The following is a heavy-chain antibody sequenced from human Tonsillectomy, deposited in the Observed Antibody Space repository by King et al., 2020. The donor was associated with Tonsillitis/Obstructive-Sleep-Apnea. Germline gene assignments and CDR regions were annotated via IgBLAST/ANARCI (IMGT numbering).Heavy chain of an antibody. CDR3: ATFSYGDLDY. J-gene: IGHJ4*02. D-gene: IGHD4-17*01. V-gene: IGHV3-30*03. CDR2: ISYDGSNK. Sequence: VQLVESGGGVVQPGRSLRLSCAASGFTFSSYGMHWVRQAPGKGLEWVAVISYDGSNKYYADSVKGRFTISRDNSKNTLYLQMNSLRAEDTAVYYCATFSYGDLDYWGQGTLVTVSS. CDR1: GFTFSSYG.